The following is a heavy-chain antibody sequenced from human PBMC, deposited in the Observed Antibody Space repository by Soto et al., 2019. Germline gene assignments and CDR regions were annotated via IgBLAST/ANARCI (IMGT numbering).Heavy chain of an antibody. CDR2: IITILGIA. CDR1: GGTFSSYT. CDR3: ARGSPRRYCSGGSCYEYYFDY. V-gene: IGHV1-69*02. J-gene: IGHJ4*01. D-gene: IGHD2-15*01. Sequence: SVKVSCKASGGTFSSYTISWVRQAPGQGLEWMGRIITILGIANYAQKFQGRVTITADKSTSTAYMELSSLRSEDTAVYYCARGSPRRYCSGGSCYEYYFDYWG.